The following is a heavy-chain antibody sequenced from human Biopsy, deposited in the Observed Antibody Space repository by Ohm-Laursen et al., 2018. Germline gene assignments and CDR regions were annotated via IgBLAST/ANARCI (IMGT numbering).Heavy chain of an antibody. D-gene: IGHD3-10*01. CDR1: GHTFTSYE. V-gene: IGHV1-8*01. J-gene: IGHJ5*02. CDR3: ARADPPLFYYGSGSSNWFDP. CDR2: MNPDSGNT. Sequence: EASVKVSCKTSGHTFTSYEINWVRQATGQGLEWMGWMNPDSGNTGYAQNFQGRVTMTRNTSISTAYMELSSLRSEDTAVYFCARADPPLFYYGSGSSNWFDPWGQGTLVTVSS.